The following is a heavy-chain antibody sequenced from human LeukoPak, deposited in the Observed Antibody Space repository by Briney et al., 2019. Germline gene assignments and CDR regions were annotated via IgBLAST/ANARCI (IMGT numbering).Heavy chain of an antibody. V-gene: IGHV5-10-1*01. CDR2: IDPSDSYT. J-gene: IGHJ3*02. CDR3: ARHTDIVVVVAATGDAFDI. D-gene: IGHD2-15*01. CDR1: GYSFTSYR. Sequence: GESLKISCKGSGYSFTSYRISWVRQMPGKGLEWMGRIDPSDSYTNYSPSFQGHVTISADKSISTAYLQWSSLKASDTAMYYCARHTDIVVVVAATGDAFDIWGQGTMVTVSS.